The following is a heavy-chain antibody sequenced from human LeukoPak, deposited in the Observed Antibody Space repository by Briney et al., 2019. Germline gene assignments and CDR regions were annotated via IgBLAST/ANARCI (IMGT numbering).Heavy chain of an antibody. CDR2: IYSGGST. D-gene: IGHD2/OR15-2a*01. J-gene: IGHJ4*02. CDR3: SRAIHFFDY. CDR1: GFTVSSNY. Sequence: GGSLRLSCAVSGFTVSSNYMIGVRQAPGKGLEWVSVIYSGGSTYYADSVKGRFTISRDNSKNTLYLQMNSLRAEDTDVYYCSRAIHFFDYWGQGTLVTVSS. V-gene: IGHV3-53*01.